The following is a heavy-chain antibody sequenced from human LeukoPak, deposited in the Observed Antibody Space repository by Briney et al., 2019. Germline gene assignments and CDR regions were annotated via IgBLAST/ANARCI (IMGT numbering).Heavy chain of an antibody. V-gene: IGHV4-59*01. CDR2: IYYSGST. D-gene: IGHD3-10*01. CDR3: ARGTGDYYGSGSSQRLNWFDP. J-gene: IGHJ5*02. Sequence: SETLSLICTVSGRSISSYYWRWIRQPPGKGLEWFGYIYYSGSTNYNPSLKSRVTISVDTSKNQFSLKLSSVTAADTAVYYCARGTGDYYGSGSSQRLNWFDPWGQGTLVTVSS. CDR1: GRSISSYY.